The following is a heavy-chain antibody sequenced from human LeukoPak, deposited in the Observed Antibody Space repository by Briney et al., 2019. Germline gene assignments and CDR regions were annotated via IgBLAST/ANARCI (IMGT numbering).Heavy chain of an antibody. J-gene: IGHJ4*02. CDR2: ISSSSSYI. Sequence: GSLRLSCAASGFTFSSYSMNWVRQAPGKGLEWVSSISSSSSYIYYADSVKGRFTISRDNAKNSLYLQMNSLRAEDTAVYYCASLYGGLRDFDYWGQGTLVTVSS. V-gene: IGHV3-21*01. CDR1: GFTFSSYS. D-gene: IGHD1-26*01. CDR3: ASLYGGLRDFDY.